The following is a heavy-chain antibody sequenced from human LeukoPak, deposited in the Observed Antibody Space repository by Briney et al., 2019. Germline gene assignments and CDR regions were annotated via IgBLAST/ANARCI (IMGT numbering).Heavy chain of an antibody. CDR1: GFTFSTYW. Sequence: GGSLRLSRAASGFTFSTYWMHWVRQAPGKGLVWVSRINTDGSSTNYADSVKGRFTISRDNANNTLYLQMNSLRAEDTAVYYCAREENGDYDVWFDPWGQGTLVTVSS. CDR3: AREENGDYDVWFDP. J-gene: IGHJ5*02. CDR2: INTDGSST. D-gene: IGHD4-17*01. V-gene: IGHV3-74*01.